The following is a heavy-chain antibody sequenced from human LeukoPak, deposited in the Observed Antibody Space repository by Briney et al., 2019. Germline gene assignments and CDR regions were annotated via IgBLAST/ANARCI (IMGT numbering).Heavy chain of an antibody. CDR3: AILYGSSLGPYYFDY. J-gene: IGHJ4*02. CDR1: GGTFSSYA. Sequence: GASAKVSCKASGGTFSSYAISWVRQAPGQGLEWMGGIIPIFGTANYAQKFQGRVTITTDESTSTAYMELSSLRSEDTAVYYCAILYGSSLGPYYFDYWGQGTLVTVSS. V-gene: IGHV1-69*05. D-gene: IGHD6-6*01. CDR2: IIPIFGTA.